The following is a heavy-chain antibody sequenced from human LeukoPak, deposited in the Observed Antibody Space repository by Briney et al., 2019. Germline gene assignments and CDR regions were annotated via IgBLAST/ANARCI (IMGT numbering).Heavy chain of an antibody. Sequence: GGSLGLSCAASGFTFSDHIMNWVRQLPGKRLEWVAYVSGSGSTVYYADSVKGRFTISRDNGGSSLYLQMNSLRVEDTALYYCVRQFASWGQGTLVTVSS. J-gene: IGHJ4*02. CDR3: VRQFAS. CDR2: VSGSGSTV. V-gene: IGHV3-48*01. CDR1: GFTFSDHI.